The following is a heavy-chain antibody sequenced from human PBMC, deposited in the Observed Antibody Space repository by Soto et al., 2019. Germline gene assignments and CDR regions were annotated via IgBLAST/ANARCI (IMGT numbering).Heavy chain of an antibody. V-gene: IGHV1-2*04. CDR2: INPNSGGT. CDR1: GYTFTSYD. D-gene: IGHD2-15*01. Sequence: GASVKVSCKASGYTFTSYDVNWVRQAPGQGLEWMGWINPNSGGTNYAQKFQGWVTMTRDTSISTAYMELSRLRSDDTAVYYCARTFPSSGGGCYGKNWFDPWGQGTLVTVSS. J-gene: IGHJ5*02. CDR3: ARTFPSSGGGCYGKNWFDP.